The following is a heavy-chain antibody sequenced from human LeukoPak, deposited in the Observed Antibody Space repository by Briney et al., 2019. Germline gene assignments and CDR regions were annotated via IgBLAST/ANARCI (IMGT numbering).Heavy chain of an antibody. CDR2: INTNTGNP. V-gene: IGHV7-4-1*02. Sequence: ASVKVSCKASGYTFTSYAMSWVRQAPGQGLEWMGWINTNTGNPTYAQGFTGRFVFSLDTSVSTAYLQISSLRAEDTAVYYYAREFPTYSSGWVNVDYWGQGTLVTVSS. CDR1: GYTFTSYA. CDR3: AREFPTYSSGWVNVDY. J-gene: IGHJ4*02. D-gene: IGHD6-19*01.